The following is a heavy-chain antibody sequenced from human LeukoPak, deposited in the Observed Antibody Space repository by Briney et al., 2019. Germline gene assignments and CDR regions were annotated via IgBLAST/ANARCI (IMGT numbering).Heavy chain of an antibody. CDR2: ISSSSSYI. J-gene: IGHJ3*02. D-gene: IGHD2-15*01. V-gene: IGHV3-21*01. CDR1: GFTFSSYS. CDR3: AKGRHSRDAFDI. Sequence: GSLRLSCAASGFTFSSYSMNWVRQAPGKGLEWVSSISSSSSYIYYADPVKGRFTISRDNAKNSLYLQMNSLRAEDTAVYYCAKGRHSRDAFDIWGQGTMVTVSS.